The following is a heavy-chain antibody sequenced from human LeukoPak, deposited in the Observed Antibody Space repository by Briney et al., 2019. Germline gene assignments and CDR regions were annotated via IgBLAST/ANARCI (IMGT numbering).Heavy chain of an antibody. V-gene: IGHV3-74*01. J-gene: IGHJ3*02. Sequence: PGGSLRLSWAASGXTLSTYWVHWVRQAPGKGLVWVSRINSDGSTTNYVDSVKGRFTFSRDNAKNTLYLQMNSLRAEDTAVYYCARSNFYYGSSAYGFDIWGQGTMVTVSS. CDR2: INSDGSTT. D-gene: IGHD3-22*01. CDR3: ARSNFYYGSSAYGFDI. CDR1: GXTLSTYW.